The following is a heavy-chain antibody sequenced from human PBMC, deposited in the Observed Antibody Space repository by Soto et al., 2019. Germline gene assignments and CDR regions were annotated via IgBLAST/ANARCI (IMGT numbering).Heavy chain of an antibody. J-gene: IGHJ4*02. CDR3: AKEAVSGWYNFDH. Sequence: GGSLRLSCAASGFTFSSYAMSWVRQAPGKGLEWVSTISGSGGSTYYADSLKGRFTISRDNSKNTLFLQMSSQRAEDTAVYYCAKEAVSGWYNFDHWGPGTLVTLFS. CDR2: ISGSGGST. D-gene: IGHD6-19*01. CDR1: GFTFSSYA. V-gene: IGHV3-23*01.